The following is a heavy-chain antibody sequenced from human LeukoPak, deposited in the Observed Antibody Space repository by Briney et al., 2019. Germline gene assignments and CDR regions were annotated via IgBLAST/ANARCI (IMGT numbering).Heavy chain of an antibody. Sequence: SETLSLTCTVSGGSISSSNYYWGWIRQPPGKGLEWIGSIYYSGYTYYNPSLKSRVTISMDTSKNQFSLKLSSVTAADTAVYYCARESLTWLQSRTSWFDPWGQGTLVTVSS. CDR1: GGSISSSNYY. V-gene: IGHV4-39*07. CDR2: IYYSGYT. D-gene: IGHD5-24*01. J-gene: IGHJ5*02. CDR3: ARESLTWLQSRTSWFDP.